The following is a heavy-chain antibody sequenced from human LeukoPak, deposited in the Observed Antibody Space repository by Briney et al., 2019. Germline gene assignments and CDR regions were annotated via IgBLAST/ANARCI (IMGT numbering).Heavy chain of an antibody. J-gene: IGHJ6*02. CDR1: GGSFSGYY. CDR3: ARDIDFWNGMDV. D-gene: IGHD3-3*01. V-gene: IGHV4-34*01. Sequence: PSETLSLTCAVYGGSFSGYYWSWIRQPPGRGLEWIGEINHSGSTNYNPSLKSRVTISVDTSKNQFSLKLSSVTAADTAVYYCARDIDFWNGMDVWGQGTTVTVSS. CDR2: INHSGST.